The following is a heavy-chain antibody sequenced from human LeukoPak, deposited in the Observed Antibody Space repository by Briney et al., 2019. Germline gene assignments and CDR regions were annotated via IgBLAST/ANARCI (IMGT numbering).Heavy chain of an antibody. J-gene: IGHJ5*02. CDR2: IYFSGST. D-gene: IGHD6-19*01. V-gene: IGHV4-59*01. CDR3: ARTPLYSSTSNWFDL. Sequence: SETLSLTCTVSGGSLNSYYWSWIRQPPGKGLEWIGYIYFSGSTNYNPSLESRVTISVDTSKDQFSLNLSSVTAADTAVYYCARTPLYSSTSNWFDLWGQGTLVTVS. CDR1: GGSLNSYY.